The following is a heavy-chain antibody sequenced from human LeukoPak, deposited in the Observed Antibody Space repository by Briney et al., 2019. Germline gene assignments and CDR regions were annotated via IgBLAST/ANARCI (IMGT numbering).Heavy chain of an antibody. V-gene: IGHV3-48*01. J-gene: IGHJ4*02. Sequence: PGGSLRLSCAASGFTFSSYSMNWVRQAPGKGLEWVSYISSSSSTIYYADSVKGRYTISRDNAKNSLYLQMNSLRAEDTAVYYCARDTDYCSSTSCYTFDYWGQGTLVTVSS. CDR1: GFTFSSYS. D-gene: IGHD2-2*02. CDR3: ARDTDYCSSTSCYTFDY. CDR2: ISSSSSTI.